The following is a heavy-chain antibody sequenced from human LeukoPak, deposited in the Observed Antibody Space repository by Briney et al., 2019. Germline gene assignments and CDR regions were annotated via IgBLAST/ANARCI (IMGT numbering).Heavy chain of an antibody. CDR1: GFSFSTYN. CDR2: ITSGSSYI. D-gene: IGHD1-26*01. V-gene: IGHV3-21*01. Sequence: PGGSLRLSCAASGFSFSTYNMNWVRQAPGQRLEWVSSITSGSSYIYYADSVKGRFTISRDNAKSSLYLQMNSLRAEDTAVYYCAKMYGGTYIGNWGQGTLVTVSA. CDR3: AKMYGGTYIGN. J-gene: IGHJ4*02.